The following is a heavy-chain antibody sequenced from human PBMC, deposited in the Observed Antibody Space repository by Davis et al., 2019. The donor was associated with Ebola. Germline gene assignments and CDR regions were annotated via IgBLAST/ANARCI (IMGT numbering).Heavy chain of an antibody. D-gene: IGHD1-26*01. Sequence: LSLTCAASGFTFSSYAMRWVRQAPGKGLEWVSSISGSGTTADYAPAVKGRFIVSRDNSKKTVFLQMNSVRVEDTAVYYCVKFFLGIGSDYWGQGTLVTVSS. J-gene: IGHJ4*02. CDR2: ISGSGTTA. V-gene: IGHV3-23*01. CDR3: VKFFLGIGSDY. CDR1: GFTFSSYA.